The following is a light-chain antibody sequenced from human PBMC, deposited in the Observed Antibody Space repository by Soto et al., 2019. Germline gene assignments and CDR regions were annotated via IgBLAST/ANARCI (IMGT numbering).Light chain of an antibody. Sequence: DIQMTQSPSTLSASVGVRVTITCRPSQSVRNWLAWYLQSPGTAPKLLIFQASTLESGVPSRFSGSGSQTEFTLTISSLQPDDVGTYYCQQYSTYPWTFGQGTKVELK. J-gene: IGKJ1*01. V-gene: IGKV1-5*03. CDR3: QQYSTYPWT. CDR1: QSVRNW. CDR2: QAS.